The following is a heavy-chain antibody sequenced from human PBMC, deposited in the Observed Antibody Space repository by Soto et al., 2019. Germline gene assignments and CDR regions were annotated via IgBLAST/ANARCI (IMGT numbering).Heavy chain of an antibody. D-gene: IGHD6-13*01. CDR2: ISYDGSNK. CDR1: GFTFSSYA. Sequence: QVQLVESGGGVVQPGRSLRLSCAASGFTFSSYAMHWVRQAPGKGLEWVAVISYDGSNKYYADSVKGRFTISRDNSKNTLYLQMNSLRAEDTAVYYGASPEHPYSSSWSSCDYWGQGTLVTVS. J-gene: IGHJ4*02. V-gene: IGHV3-30-3*01. CDR3: ASPEHPYSSSWSSCDY.